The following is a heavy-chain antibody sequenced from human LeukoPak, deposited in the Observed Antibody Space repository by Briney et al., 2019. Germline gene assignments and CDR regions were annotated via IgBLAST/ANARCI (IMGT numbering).Heavy chain of an antibody. CDR2: IYTSGST. CDR1: GGSINSGSYY. CDR3: ARERRATAGTPYFDY. Sequence: SETLSLTCTVSGGSINSGSYYYHWIRQPAGKGLEWIGRIYTSGSTNYNPSLKSRVTISVDTSKNQFSLKLSSVTAADTAVYYCARERRATAGTPYFDYWGQGTLV. J-gene: IGHJ4*02. D-gene: IGHD6-13*01. V-gene: IGHV4-61*02.